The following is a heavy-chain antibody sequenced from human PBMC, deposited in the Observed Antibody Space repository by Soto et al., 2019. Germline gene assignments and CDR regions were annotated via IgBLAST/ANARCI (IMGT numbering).Heavy chain of an antibody. Sequence: GASVKVSCKASGYTFTGYYLHWVRQAPGQGLEWMGWISPSSGDTNYAQNFQGRVTMTRDTSTSTAYIELSRLTSDDTAVYYCARDPRSGYDYHSYAYWGQGTLVTVSS. CDR2: ISPSSGDT. D-gene: IGHD5-12*01. CDR1: GYTFTGYY. CDR3: ARDPRSGYDYHSYAY. V-gene: IGHV1-2*02. J-gene: IGHJ4*02.